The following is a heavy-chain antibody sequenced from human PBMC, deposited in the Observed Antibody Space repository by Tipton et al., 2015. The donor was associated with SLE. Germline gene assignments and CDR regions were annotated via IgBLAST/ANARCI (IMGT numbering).Heavy chain of an antibody. CDR3: ASGGYGSGSHYLGGWFDP. CDR1: GGSITSHY. V-gene: IGHV4-59*11. CDR2: VSYSGTT. J-gene: IGHJ5*02. D-gene: IGHD3-10*01. Sequence: LRLSCTVSGGSITSHYWKWIRQPQGKGLEWIGYVSYSGTTSYKPSLESRVTISVDRAKNQFSLKLRSVTAADTAVYYCASGGYGSGSHYLGGWFDPWGRGTLVTVSS.